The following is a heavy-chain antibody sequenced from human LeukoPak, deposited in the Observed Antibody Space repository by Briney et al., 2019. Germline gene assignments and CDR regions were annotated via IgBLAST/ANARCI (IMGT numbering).Heavy chain of an antibody. J-gene: IGHJ4*02. Sequence: GGSLRLSCAAAGFAFSSYTIYWVRQAPGKGLEWVLAISGGADNTWHADSVKGRLTISRDNSKDTVYLQMSSLRAEDTAVYYCAKGEAGYCTGGRCYFPYWGQGTLVTVSS. CDR2: ISGGADNT. D-gene: IGHD2-15*01. V-gene: IGHV3-23*01. CDR1: GFAFSSYT. CDR3: AKGEAGYCTGGRCYFPY.